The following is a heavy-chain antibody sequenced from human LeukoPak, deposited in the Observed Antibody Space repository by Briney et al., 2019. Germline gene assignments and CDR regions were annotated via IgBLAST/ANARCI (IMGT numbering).Heavy chain of an antibody. CDR1: GFTFSRYW. D-gene: IGHD2-15*01. CDR2: IYSGGNT. V-gene: IGHV3-53*01. CDR3: ARRAGEYSHPYDY. J-gene: IGHJ4*02. Sequence: GGSLRLSCAASGFTFSRYWMSWVRQAPGKGLEWVSFIYSGGNTHYSDSVTGRFTISRDNSKNTLYLQMNSLRAEDTAIYYCARRAGEYSHPYDYWGQGTLVTVSS.